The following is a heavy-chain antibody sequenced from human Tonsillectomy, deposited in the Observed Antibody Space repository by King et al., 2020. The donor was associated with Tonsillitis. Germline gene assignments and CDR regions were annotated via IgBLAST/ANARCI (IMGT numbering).Heavy chain of an antibody. CDR1: GLTFTNYA. CDR3: DLNRGGIYSADFDY. V-gene: IGHV3-23*04. Sequence: VQLVESGGGLVQPGGSLRLSCAASGLTFTNYAVTWVRQAPGKGLEWVSQISGSGGSTYYADSVKGRFTISRDNSKNTVFLQVSTLRVADTAVYYCDLNRGGIYSADFDYWGQGILVTVSS. J-gene: IGHJ4*02. CDR2: ISGSGGST. D-gene: IGHD1-26*01.